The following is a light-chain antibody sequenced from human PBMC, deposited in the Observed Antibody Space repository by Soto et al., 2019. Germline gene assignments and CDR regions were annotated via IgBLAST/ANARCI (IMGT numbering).Light chain of an antibody. J-gene: IGLJ2*01. CDR1: SSDVGAYNY. V-gene: IGLV2-8*01. CDR3: SSFAGSSNVI. Sequence: QSALTQPPSASGSPGQSVTFSCIGTSSDVGAYNYVSWYQQHPGKAPKLMIYEVSKRPSGVPDRFSGSQSANTPSLTVSGLQAEDEADYYCSSFAGSSNVIFGGGTKVTVL. CDR2: EVS.